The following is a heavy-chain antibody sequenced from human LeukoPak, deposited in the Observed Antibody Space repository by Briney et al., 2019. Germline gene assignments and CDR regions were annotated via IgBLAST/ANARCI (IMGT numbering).Heavy chain of an antibody. CDR1: GGTFSSYA. J-gene: IGHJ4*02. CDR3: ARESPDRARGTIDY. V-gene: IGHV1-69*04. Sequence: SVKVSCKASGGTFSSYAISWVRQAPGQGLEWMGRIIPILGIANYAQKFQGRVTITADKSTSTAYMELSSLRSEDTAVYYCARESPDRARGTIDYWGQGTLVTVSS. D-gene: IGHD3-16*01. CDR2: IIPILGIA.